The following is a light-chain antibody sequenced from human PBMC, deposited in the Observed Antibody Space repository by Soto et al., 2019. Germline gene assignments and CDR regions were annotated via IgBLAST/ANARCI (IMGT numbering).Light chain of an antibody. CDR3: QQYETFSGT. CDR1: QSISSW. Sequence: DRHMTECPSARSASVWYRCTIALPASQSISSWLAWYQQKPGKAPKLLIYEASIFESGVPSRFRGSGSGTKFTLTIASLQPDDFATYYCQQYETFSGTFGPGTQVDIK. J-gene: IGKJ1*01. CDR2: EAS. V-gene: IGKV1-5*03.